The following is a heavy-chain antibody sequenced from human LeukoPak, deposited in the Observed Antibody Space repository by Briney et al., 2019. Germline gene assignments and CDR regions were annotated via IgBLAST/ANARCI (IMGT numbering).Heavy chain of an antibody. Sequence: GGSLRLSCAASGFTSGTYSMNWVRQAPGKGLEWVSSISGDSSHTHYADSVKGRFTISRDNPRNSLFLQMNSLRAEDTAVYYCAGARWSGSLDYWGQGTLVTVSS. CDR3: AGARWSGSLDY. V-gene: IGHV3-21*01. D-gene: IGHD3-3*01. J-gene: IGHJ4*02. CDR1: GFTSGTYS. CDR2: ISGDSSHT.